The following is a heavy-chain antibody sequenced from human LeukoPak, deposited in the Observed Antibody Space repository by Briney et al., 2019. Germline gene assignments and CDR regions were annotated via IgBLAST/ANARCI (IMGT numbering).Heavy chain of an antibody. CDR1: GFTFSSYG. CDR2: IRYDGSNK. CDR3: AKDSTSPLTTVDPSYYYYYYMDV. J-gene: IGHJ6*03. D-gene: IGHD4-23*01. V-gene: IGHV3-30*02. Sequence: GGSLRLSCAASGFTFSSYGMHWVRQAPGKGLEWVAFIRYDGSNKYYADSVKGRFTISRDNSKNTLYLQMNSLRAEDTAVYYCAKDSTSPLTTVDPSYYYYYYMDVWGKGTTVTISS.